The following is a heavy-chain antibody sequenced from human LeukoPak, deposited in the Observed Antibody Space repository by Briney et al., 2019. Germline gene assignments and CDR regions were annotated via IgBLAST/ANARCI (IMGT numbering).Heavy chain of an antibody. Sequence: ASVKVSCKASGYTFTGYYMHWVRQAPGQGLEWMGWISAYNGNTNYAQKLQGRVTMTTDTSTSTAYMELRSLRSDDTAVYYCARQTIVVVPAATTPFDYWGQGTLVTVSS. CDR1: GYTFTGYY. V-gene: IGHV1-18*04. J-gene: IGHJ4*02. CDR3: ARQTIVVVPAATTPFDY. D-gene: IGHD2-2*01. CDR2: ISAYNGNT.